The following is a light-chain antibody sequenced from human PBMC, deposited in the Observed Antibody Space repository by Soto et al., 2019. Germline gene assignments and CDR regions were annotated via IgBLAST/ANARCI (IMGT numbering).Light chain of an antibody. CDR3: QQFCTTPT. V-gene: IGKV3D-7*01. CDR2: DAS. CDR1: QSVSSRY. J-gene: IGKJ1*01. Sequence: IFFTQSPATLSLSLGEIATLSCWASQSVSSRYLAWYQQKPGQAPRPLIYDASTRATGIPARFSGAGSGTDFTLTISSLQAEDVAVYYCQQFCTTPTFGQGTKVDIK.